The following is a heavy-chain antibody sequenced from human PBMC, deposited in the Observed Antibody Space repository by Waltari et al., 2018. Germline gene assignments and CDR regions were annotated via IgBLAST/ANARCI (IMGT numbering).Heavy chain of an antibody. CDR2: IRYDGSNK. CDR1: GGSFSGYY. Sequence: QVQLQQWGAGLLKPSETLSLTCAVYGGSFSGYYWSWIRQPPGKGLEWVAFIRYDGSNKYYADSVKGRFTISRDNSKNTLYLQMNSLRAEDTAVYYCAKDGLYYDSSGLDYWGQGTLVTVSS. CDR3: AKDGLYYDSSGLDY. V-gene: IGHV3-30*02. J-gene: IGHJ4*02. D-gene: IGHD3-22*01.